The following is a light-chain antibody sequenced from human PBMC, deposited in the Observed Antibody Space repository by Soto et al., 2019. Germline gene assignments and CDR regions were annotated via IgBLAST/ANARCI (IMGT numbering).Light chain of an antibody. V-gene: IGKV1-27*01. Sequence: DIQMTQSPASLSASVGDRGTITCRASQGTSNDLAWYQQKPGKVPKLLIYAASTLNSVVQFRFSGSGSWTVFTLTISILQPEDDAIFYCQEYNRPRLTVGRGTKGEIK. CDR1: QGTSND. CDR3: QEYNRPRLT. J-gene: IGKJ4*01. CDR2: AAS.